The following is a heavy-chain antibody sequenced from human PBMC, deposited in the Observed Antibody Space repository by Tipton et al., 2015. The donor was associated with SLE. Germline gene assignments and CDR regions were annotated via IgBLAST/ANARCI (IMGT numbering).Heavy chain of an antibody. Sequence: TLSLTCTVSGGSISSGGYYWSWIRQHPGKGLEWIGYIYYSGSTYYNPSLKSRVTISVDTSKNQFSLRLNSVTAADTAMYYCARAYYDFWSGFPYGMDVWGQGP. CDR3: ARAYYDFWSGFPYGMDV. CDR1: GGSISSGGYY. J-gene: IGHJ6*02. CDR2: IYYSGST. D-gene: IGHD3-3*01. V-gene: IGHV4-31*03.